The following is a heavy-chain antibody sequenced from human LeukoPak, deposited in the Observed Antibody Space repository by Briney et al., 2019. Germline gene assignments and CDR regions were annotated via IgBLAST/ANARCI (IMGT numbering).Heavy chain of an antibody. V-gene: IGHV3-53*01. D-gene: IGHD6-19*01. CDR2: IYSGGST. CDR1: GFTVSSNY. Sequence: GGSLRLSCAASGFTVSSNYMSWVRQAPVKGLEWVSVIYSGGSTYYADSVKGRFTISRDNSKNTLYLQMNSLRAEDTAVYYCARSTIAVAGTPFDYWGQGTLVTVSS. CDR3: ARSTIAVAGTPFDY. J-gene: IGHJ4*02.